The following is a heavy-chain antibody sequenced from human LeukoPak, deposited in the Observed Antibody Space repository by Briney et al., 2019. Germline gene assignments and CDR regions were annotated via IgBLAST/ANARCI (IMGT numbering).Heavy chain of an antibody. CDR1: GFTFSSYS. CDR3: ARDKYYDFWSGSKVLGYYGMDV. D-gene: IGHD3-3*01. J-gene: IGHJ6*02. V-gene: IGHV3-48*01. Sequence: GGSLRLSCAASGFTFSSYSMNWVRQAPGKGLEWVSSISSSSSTIYYADSVKGRFTISRDNAKNSLYLQMNSLRAEDTAVYYCARDKYYDFWSGSKVLGYYGMDVWGQGTTVTVSS. CDR2: ISSSSSTI.